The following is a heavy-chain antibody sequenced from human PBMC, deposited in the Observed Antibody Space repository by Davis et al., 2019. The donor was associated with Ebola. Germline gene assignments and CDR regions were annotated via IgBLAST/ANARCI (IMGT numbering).Heavy chain of an antibody. CDR3: ARDHHIAVAGATGY. Sequence: ASVKVSCKASAYTFTSYGISWVRQAPGQGLEWMGWISDYNGNTNYAQKLQGRVTMTTDTSTSKAYMELRSLRSDDTAVYYCARDHHIAVAGATGYWGQGTLVTVSS. V-gene: IGHV1-18*04. CDR2: ISDYNGNT. CDR1: AYTFTSYG. D-gene: IGHD6-19*01. J-gene: IGHJ4*02.